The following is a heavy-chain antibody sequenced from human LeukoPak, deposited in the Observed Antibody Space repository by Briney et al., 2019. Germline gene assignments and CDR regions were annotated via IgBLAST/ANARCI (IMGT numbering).Heavy chain of an antibody. D-gene: IGHD1-7*01. J-gene: IGHJ6*02. CDR2: IVSEIDGGTT. V-gene: IGHV3-15*04. Sequence: RAGGSLRLSCAASGFTFSSYAMSWVRQVPGKGLEWVGQIVSEIDGGTTDYAAPVKGRFTISRDDSKSTLYLQMNSLKIEDTAVYYCTTDEDWNYARKDVWGQGATVIVSS. CDR1: GFTFSSYA. CDR3: TTDEDWNYARKDV.